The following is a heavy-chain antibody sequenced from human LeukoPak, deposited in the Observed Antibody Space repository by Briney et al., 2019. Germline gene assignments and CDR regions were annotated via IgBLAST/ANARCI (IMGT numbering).Heavy chain of an antibody. CDR1: GFTFSSYS. CDR3: ARAGIAARSGRSWFDP. V-gene: IGHV3-21*01. Sequence: PGGSLRLSCAASGFTFSSYSMNWVRQAPGKGLEWVSSISSSSSYIYYADSVKGRFTISRDNAKNSLYLQMNSLRAEDTAVYYCARAGIAARSGRSWFDPWGQGTLVTVSS. J-gene: IGHJ5*02. CDR2: ISSSSSYI. D-gene: IGHD6-6*01.